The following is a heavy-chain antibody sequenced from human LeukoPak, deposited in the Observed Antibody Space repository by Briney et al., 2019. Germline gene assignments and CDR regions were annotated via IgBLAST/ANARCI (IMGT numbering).Heavy chain of an antibody. J-gene: IGHJ5*02. V-gene: IGHV3-23*01. D-gene: IGHD1-7*01. CDR1: GFTFSSYA. Sequence: PGGSLRLSCAASGFTFSSYAMSWVRQAPGKGLEWVSAISGSGGSTYYADSVKGRFTISRDNSRNTLYLQMNSLRAEDTAVYYCAKDPKPELHPRFDPWGQGTLVTVSS. CDR2: ISGSGGST. CDR3: AKDPKPELHPRFDP.